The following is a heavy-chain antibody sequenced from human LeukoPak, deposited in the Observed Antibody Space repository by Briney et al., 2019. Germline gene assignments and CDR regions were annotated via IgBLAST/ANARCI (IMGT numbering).Heavy chain of an antibody. V-gene: IGHV4-39*07. CDR3: ARDFSSSSTVYYYYYMDV. CDR2: IYYRGST. Sequence: SETLSLTCTVSGDSINSSTYYWGWIRQPPGKGLEWIGTIYYRGSTYYNPSLKSRVTISVDTSKNQFSLKLSSVTAADTAVYYCARDFSSSSTVYYYYYMDVWGKGTTVTVSS. D-gene: IGHD6-19*01. J-gene: IGHJ6*03. CDR1: GDSINSSTYY.